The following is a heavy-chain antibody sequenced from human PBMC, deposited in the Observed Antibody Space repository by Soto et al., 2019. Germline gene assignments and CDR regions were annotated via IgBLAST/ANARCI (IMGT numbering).Heavy chain of an antibody. CDR3: ARPHYYDSSVYDAFDI. Sequence: QLQLQESGPGLVKPSETLSLTCTVSGGSISSSSYYWGWIRQPPGKGLGWIGSIYYSGSTNCNPSLKRRFTISVATSKNQFPLKLSSGTAADTAVYYCARPHYYDSSVYDAFDIWGQGTMVTVSS. CDR2: IYYSGST. D-gene: IGHD3-22*01. CDR1: GGSISSSSYY. V-gene: IGHV4-39*01. J-gene: IGHJ3*02.